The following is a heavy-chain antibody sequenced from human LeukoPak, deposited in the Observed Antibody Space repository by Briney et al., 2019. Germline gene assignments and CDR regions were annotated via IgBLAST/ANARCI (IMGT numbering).Heavy chain of an antibody. D-gene: IGHD2-2*01. CDR3: ASFPTYCSSTSCYYGSFDP. V-gene: IGHV3-53*01. J-gene: IGHJ5*02. Sequence: GGSLRLSCAASGFTVSSNYMSWVRQAPGKGLEWVSEIYSDGRTYYGASVKGRFSISRDNSKNTVYLQMNSLRVEDTAVYYCASFPTYCSSTSCYYGSFDPWGQGTLVTVSS. CDR1: GFTVSSNY. CDR2: IYSDGRT.